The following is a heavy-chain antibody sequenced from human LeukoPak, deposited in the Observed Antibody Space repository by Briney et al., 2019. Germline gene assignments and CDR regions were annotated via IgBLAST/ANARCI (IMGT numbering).Heavy chain of an antibody. D-gene: IGHD3-22*01. CDR2: IYYSGST. Sequence: SETLSLTCTVSGGSINSYYWSWIRQPPGKGLEWIGYIYYSGSTYYNPSLKSRVTISVDTSKNQFSLKLSSVTAADTAVYYCARGSPDSSGSSDYWGQGTLVTVSS. V-gene: IGHV4-59*12. J-gene: IGHJ4*02. CDR1: GGSINSYY. CDR3: ARGSPDSSGSSDY.